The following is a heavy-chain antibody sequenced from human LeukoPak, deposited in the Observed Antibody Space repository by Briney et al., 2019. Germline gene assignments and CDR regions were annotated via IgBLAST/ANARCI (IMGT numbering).Heavy chain of an antibody. J-gene: IGHJ4*02. D-gene: IGHD6-6*01. CDR2: ISSSSSYI. V-gene: IGHV3-21*01. CDR3: ARDLGQENKGLIAASRYFDY. CDR1: GFTFSSYS. Sequence: PGGSLRLSCAASGFTFSSYSMNWVRQAPGKGLEWVSSISSSSSYIYYADSVKGRFTISRDNAKNSLYLQMNSLRAEDTAVYYCARDLGQENKGLIAASRYFDYWGQGTLVTVSS.